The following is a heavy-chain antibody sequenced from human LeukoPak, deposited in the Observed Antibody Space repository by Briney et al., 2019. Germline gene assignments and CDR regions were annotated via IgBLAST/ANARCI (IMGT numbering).Heavy chain of an antibody. CDR1: GFSFSPYA. Sequence: GGSLRLSCAASGFSFSPYAMNWVRQAPGKGLEWVSCISSSSSYIYYADSVKGRFTISRDNAKNSLYLQMNSLRVEDTAVYYCARAHNWKYGTFDYWGQGTLVTVSS. D-gene: IGHD1-7*01. V-gene: IGHV3-21*01. J-gene: IGHJ4*02. CDR3: ARAHNWKYGTFDY. CDR2: ISSSSSYI.